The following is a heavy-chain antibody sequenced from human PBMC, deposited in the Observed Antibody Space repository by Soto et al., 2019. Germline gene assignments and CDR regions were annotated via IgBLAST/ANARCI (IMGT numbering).Heavy chain of an antibody. CDR2: ISYDGSNK. V-gene: IGHV3-30*18. CDR1: GFTFSSYG. J-gene: IGHJ3*02. CDR3: AKIVATSVASSDAFDI. Sequence: QVQLVESGGGVVQPGRSLRLSCAASGFTFSSYGMHWVRQAPGKGLEWVAVISYDGSNKYYADSVKGRFTISRDNSKNTLYLQMNSLRAEDTAVYYCAKIVATSVASSDAFDIWGQGTMVTVSS. D-gene: IGHD5-12*01.